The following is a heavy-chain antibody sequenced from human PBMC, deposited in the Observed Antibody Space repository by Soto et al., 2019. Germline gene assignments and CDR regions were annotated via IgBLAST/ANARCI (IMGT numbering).Heavy chain of an antibody. Sequence: GGSLRLSCAASGFTFSSYGMHWVRQAPGKGLEWVAVISYDGSNKYYADSVKGRFTISRDNSKNAVFLQMNSLRVEDTAVYYCARDRRIQVDYWGQGTLVTVSS. V-gene: IGHV3-30*03. CDR3: ARDRRIQVDY. CDR2: ISYDGSNK. J-gene: IGHJ4*02. CDR1: GFTFSSYG. D-gene: IGHD5-18*01.